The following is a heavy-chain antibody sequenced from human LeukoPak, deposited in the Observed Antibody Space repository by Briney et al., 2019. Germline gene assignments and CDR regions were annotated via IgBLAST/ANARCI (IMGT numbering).Heavy chain of an antibody. CDR1: GYTFTDYY. D-gene: IGHD3-10*02. CDR3: ARKPRINMSPDAFDF. Sequence: ASVKVSCKTSGYTFTDYYLHWVRQAPGQGLEWMGWIKSNSGGINYAQKLQDRVSMTRDTSINTVYMELNSLRSDDTAVYYCARKPRINMSPDAFDFWGQGTMVTVFS. J-gene: IGHJ3*01. V-gene: IGHV1-2*02. CDR2: IKSNSGGI.